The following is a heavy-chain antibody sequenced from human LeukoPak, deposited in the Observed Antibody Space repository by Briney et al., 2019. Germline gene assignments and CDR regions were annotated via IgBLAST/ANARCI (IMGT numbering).Heavy chain of an antibody. D-gene: IGHD3-10*01. V-gene: IGHV4-59*08. CDR2: IYYSGST. CDR1: GGSISSYY. CDR3: ARLAIYTSGSGSYYWFDP. J-gene: IGHJ5*02. Sequence: SETLSLTCTVSGGSISSYYWSWIRQPPGKGLEWIGYIYYSGSTNYNPSLQSRVTISVDTSKNQFSLKLSSVTAADTAVYYCARLAIYTSGSGSYYWFDPWGQGTLVTVSS.